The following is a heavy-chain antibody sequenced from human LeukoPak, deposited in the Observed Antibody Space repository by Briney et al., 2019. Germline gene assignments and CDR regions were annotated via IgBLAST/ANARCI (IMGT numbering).Heavy chain of an antibody. CDR1: GGSISSYY. CDR2: IYYSGST. CDR3: ARPAYDKAFDI. D-gene: IGHD3-9*01. J-gene: IGHJ3*02. Sequence: SETLSLTCTVSGGSISSYYWSWIRQPPGKGLEWIGYIYYSGSTNYNPSLKRRVTISVDTSKNQFSLKLSSVTAADTAVYYCARPAYDKAFDIWGQGTMVTVSS. V-gene: IGHV4-59*08.